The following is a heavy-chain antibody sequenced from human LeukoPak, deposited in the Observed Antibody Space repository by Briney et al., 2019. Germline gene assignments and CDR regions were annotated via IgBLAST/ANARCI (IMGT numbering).Heavy chain of an antibody. CDR3: ARDNQNWNSLYYYYMDV. CDR1: GFTFSDYY. CDR2: ISSSGSTI. J-gene: IGHJ6*03. V-gene: IGHV3-11*04. D-gene: IGHD1-7*01. Sequence: GGSLRLSCAASGFTFSDYYMSWIRQAPGKGLEWVSYISSSGSTIYYADSVKGRFTISRDNAKNSLYLQMNSLRAEDTAVYYCARDNQNWNSLYYYYMDVWGKGTTVTVSS.